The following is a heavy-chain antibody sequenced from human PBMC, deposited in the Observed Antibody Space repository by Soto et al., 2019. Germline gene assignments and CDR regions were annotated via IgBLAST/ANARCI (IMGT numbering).Heavy chain of an antibody. V-gene: IGHV4-34*01. CDR1: GATLSGFD. CDR2: INQSGST. CDR3: ARDPNANAFDI. J-gene: IGHJ3*02. Sequence: PSETLSLTCAVYGATLSGFDWSWVRQPPGKGLEWIGEINQSGSTNYDPSLKSRVTISMDTSKNQFSLSLRYVTAADTAIYYCARDPNANAFDISGHEIMVPVSS.